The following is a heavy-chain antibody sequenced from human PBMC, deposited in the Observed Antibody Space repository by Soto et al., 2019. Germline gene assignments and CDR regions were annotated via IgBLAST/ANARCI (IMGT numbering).Heavy chain of an antibody. CDR1: GFTFSNYD. V-gene: IGHV3-23*01. CDR2: VSRSGGMT. Sequence: EVQLLESGGGLVQPGGSLRLSCAASGFTFSNYDMSWVRQAPGRGLEWVSAVSRSGGMTYYADSAKGRFTISRDNSKNTLNLEMKGLRVEDIAVYYCSTQGGTSDYWGQGTLVTVSS. D-gene: IGHD2-2*01. CDR3: STQGGTSDY. J-gene: IGHJ4*02.